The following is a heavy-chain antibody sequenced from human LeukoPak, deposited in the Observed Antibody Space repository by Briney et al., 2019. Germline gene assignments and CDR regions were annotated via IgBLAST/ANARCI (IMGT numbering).Heavy chain of an antibody. Sequence: GGSLRLSCAASGFTFSSYAMSWVRQAPGKGLEWVSRINSDGSSTSYADSVKGRFTISRDNAKNTLYLQMNSLRAEDTAVYYCARDGYNYYFDYWGQGTLVTVSS. V-gene: IGHV3-74*01. D-gene: IGHD5-24*01. J-gene: IGHJ4*02. CDR1: GFTFSSYA. CDR3: ARDGYNYYFDY. CDR2: INSDGSST.